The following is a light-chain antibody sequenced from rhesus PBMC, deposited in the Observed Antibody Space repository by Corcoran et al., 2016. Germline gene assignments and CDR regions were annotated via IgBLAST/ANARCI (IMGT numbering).Light chain of an antibody. CDR2: KAS. Sequence: DIQMTQSPSSLSASVGDTVTITCRASQGISSWLAWYQQKPGKAPKFLIYKASSLQSGVPSRFSGIGSGTDFTLTFCSLQSEDFATYYCQQYSSRPYSFGQGTKVEIK. V-gene: IGKV1-22*01. J-gene: IGKJ2*01. CDR1: QGISSW. CDR3: QQYSSRPYS.